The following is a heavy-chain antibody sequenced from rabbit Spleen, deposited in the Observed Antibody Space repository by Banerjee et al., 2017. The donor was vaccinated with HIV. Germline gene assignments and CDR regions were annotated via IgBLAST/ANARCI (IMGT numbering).Heavy chain of an antibody. D-gene: IGHD4-2*01. V-gene: IGHV1S43*01. J-gene: IGHJ4*01. CDR1: GFSLFMYW. CDR3: ARDAAGREDFNL. Sequence: QSLEESGGGLVKPGGTLTLTCKASGFSLFMYWMCWVRQAPGKGLEWIACVYVGSSGSTWYASWVNGRFTISRSTSLNTVDLKMTSLTAADTATYFCARDAAGREDFNLWGQGTLVTVS. CDR2: VYVGSSGST.